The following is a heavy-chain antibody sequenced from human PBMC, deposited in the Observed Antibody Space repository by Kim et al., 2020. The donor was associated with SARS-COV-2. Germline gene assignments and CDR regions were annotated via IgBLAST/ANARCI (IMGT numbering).Heavy chain of an antibody. CDR2: INHSGST. V-gene: IGHV4-34*01. Sequence: SETLSLTCAVYGGSFSGYYWSWIRQPPGKGLEWIGEINHSGSTNYNPSLKSRVTISVDTSKNQFSLKLSSVTAADTAVYYCARGGGTYYDFWSGYYTGVTSWFDPWGQGTLVTVSS. D-gene: IGHD3-3*01. CDR1: GGSFSGYY. CDR3: ARGGGTYYDFWSGYYTGVTSWFDP. J-gene: IGHJ5*02.